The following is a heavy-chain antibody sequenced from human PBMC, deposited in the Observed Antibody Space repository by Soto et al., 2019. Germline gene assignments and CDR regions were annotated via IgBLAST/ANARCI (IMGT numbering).Heavy chain of an antibody. D-gene: IGHD5-18*01. CDR2: IYWDDDE. Sequence: QITLKESGPTLVKPTQTLTLTCTFSGFSLTTRGVGVGWIRQPPGKALEWLALIYWDDDEGYSPSLKSRLPIPKDTSKNQVVLTMISIDPVDTATYNCSHRPHGYSYHFDYSGQGTLVTVSS. V-gene: IGHV2-5*02. CDR1: GFSLTTRGVG. CDR3: SHRPHGYSYHFDY. J-gene: IGHJ4*02.